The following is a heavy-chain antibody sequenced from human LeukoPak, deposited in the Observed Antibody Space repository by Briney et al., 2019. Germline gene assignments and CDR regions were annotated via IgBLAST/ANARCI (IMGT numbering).Heavy chain of an antibody. CDR3: ARWELFISGFDY. Sequence: GGSLRLSCAASGFTFSSYGMHWVRQAPGKGLEWVAVISYDGSNKYYADSVKGRFTTSRDNSKNTLYLQMNSLRAEDTAVYYCARWELFISGFDYWGQGTLVTVSS. D-gene: IGHD1-26*01. CDR2: ISYDGSNK. CDR1: GFTFSSYG. V-gene: IGHV3-30*03. J-gene: IGHJ4*02.